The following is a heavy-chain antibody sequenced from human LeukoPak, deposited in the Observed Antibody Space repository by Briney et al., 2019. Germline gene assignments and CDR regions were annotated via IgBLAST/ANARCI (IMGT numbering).Heavy chain of an antibody. CDR1: GYTFTGYY. CDR2: INPNRGDT. Sequence: GASVKVSCKASGYTFTGYYMHWVRQAPGQGLEWMGWINPNRGDTNSARNLQGRVTMTRDTSITTAYMELSGLRPDDTAVYYCARENYDISTGANWFDPWGQRTLVTVSS. V-gene: IGHV1-2*02. D-gene: IGHD3-9*01. J-gene: IGHJ5*02. CDR3: ARENYDISTGANWFDP.